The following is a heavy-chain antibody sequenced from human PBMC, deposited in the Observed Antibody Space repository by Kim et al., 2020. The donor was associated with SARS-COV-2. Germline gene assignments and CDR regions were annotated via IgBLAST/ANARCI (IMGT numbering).Heavy chain of an antibody. J-gene: IGHJ5*02. D-gene: IGHD6-13*01. CDR2: INHSGST. V-gene: IGHV4-34*01. Sequence: SETLSLTCAVYGGSFSGYYWSWIRQPPGKGLEWIGEINHSGSTNYNPSLKSRVTISVDTSKNQFSLKLSSVTAADTAVYYCARAPVFSRLYSSSWYWGPLLGFDPWGQGTLVTVSS. CDR1: GGSFSGYY. CDR3: ARAPVFSRLYSSSWYWGPLLGFDP.